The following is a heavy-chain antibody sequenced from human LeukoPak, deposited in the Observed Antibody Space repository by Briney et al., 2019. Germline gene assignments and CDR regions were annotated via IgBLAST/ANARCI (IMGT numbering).Heavy chain of an antibody. CDR1: GGSFSGYY. D-gene: IGHD3-22*01. Sequence: KPSETLSLTCAVYGGSFSGYYWSWIRQPPGKGLEWIGEINHSGSTNYNPSLKSRVTISVDTSKNQFSLKLSSVTAADTAVYYCARDAYDSSGYRAFDIWGQGTMVTVSS. CDR2: INHSGST. CDR3: ARDAYDSSGYRAFDI. V-gene: IGHV4-34*01. J-gene: IGHJ3*02.